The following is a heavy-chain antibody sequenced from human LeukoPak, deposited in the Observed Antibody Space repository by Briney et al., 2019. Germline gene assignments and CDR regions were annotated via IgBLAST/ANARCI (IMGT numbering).Heavy chain of an antibody. D-gene: IGHD4-11*01. CDR3: ARDKAVTTELTQYFQH. Sequence: ASVKVFCKTSGYNFTNYGISWVRQAPGQGLEWMGWVSGYNGYTNYAQQLQFRVTMTTDSSTSTAYMELRSLRSDDTAVYYCARDKAVTTELTQYFQHWGQGTLVTVSS. CDR1: GYNFTNYG. CDR2: VSGYNGYT. V-gene: IGHV1-18*01. J-gene: IGHJ1*01.